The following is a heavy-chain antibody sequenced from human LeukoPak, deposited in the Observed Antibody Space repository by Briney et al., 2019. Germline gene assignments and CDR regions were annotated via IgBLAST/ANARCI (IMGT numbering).Heavy chain of an antibody. D-gene: IGHD2/OR15-2a*01. V-gene: IGHV4-34*01. CDR3: ARVIVRCCQDY. CDR2: INHSGST. J-gene: IGHJ4*02. Sequence: PSETLSLTCAVYGGSFSGYYWSWIRQPPGNGLEGIGEINHSGSTNYNPSLKSRVTISVDTSKNQFFLKLSYVAAADKAVYYCARVIVRCCQDYWGQGTMVTVSS. CDR1: GGSFSGYY.